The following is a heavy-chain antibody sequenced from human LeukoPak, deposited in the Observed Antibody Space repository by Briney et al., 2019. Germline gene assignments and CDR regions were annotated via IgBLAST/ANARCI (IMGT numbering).Heavy chain of an antibody. CDR2: IIPIFGTA. J-gene: IGHJ3*02. Sequence: SVKVSCKASGGTFSSYAISWVRQAPGQGLEWMGGIIPIFGTANYAQKFQGRVTITTDESTSTAYMELSSLRSEDTAVYYCARDRGLYDSSGYSLDAFDIWGQGTMVTVSS. CDR3: ARDRGLYDSSGYSLDAFDI. V-gene: IGHV1-69*05. D-gene: IGHD3-22*01. CDR1: GGTFSSYA.